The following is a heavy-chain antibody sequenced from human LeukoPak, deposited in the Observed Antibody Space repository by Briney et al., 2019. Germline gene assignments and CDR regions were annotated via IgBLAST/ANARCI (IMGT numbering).Heavy chain of an antibody. J-gene: IGHJ4*02. D-gene: IGHD3/OR15-3a*01. V-gene: IGHV3-11*01. CDR2: ISSSGDTI. CDR3: ARSFGRLDH. CDR1: GFTFSDYY. Sequence: GGSLRLSCAASGFTFSDYYMTWIRQAPGKGLEWVSYISSSGDTIYYTDSVEGRFTIFRDNAKNSLYLQMNSLRAEDTAVYYCARSFGRLDHWGQGTLVTVSS.